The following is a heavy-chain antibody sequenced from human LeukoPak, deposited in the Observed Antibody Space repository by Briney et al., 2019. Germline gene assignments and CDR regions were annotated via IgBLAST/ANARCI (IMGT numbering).Heavy chain of an antibody. CDR3: AKDPRGIAAKPYYYYGMDV. Sequence: GGSLRLSCAASGFTFSSYAMSWVRQAPGKGLEWVSAISGSGGSTYYADSVKGRFTISRDNSKNTLYLQTNSLRAEDTAVYYCAKDPRGIAAKPYYYYGMDVWGQGTTVTVSS. D-gene: IGHD6-25*01. CDR1: GFTFSSYA. J-gene: IGHJ6*02. V-gene: IGHV3-23*01. CDR2: ISGSGGST.